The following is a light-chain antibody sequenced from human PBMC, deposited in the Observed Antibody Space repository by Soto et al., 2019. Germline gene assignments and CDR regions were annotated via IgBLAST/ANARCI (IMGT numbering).Light chain of an antibody. CDR3: QQTTINPRP. CDR1: QSISTY. Sequence: DIQMTQSPSSLSASVGDRVTITCRASQSISTYLNWYQQKPGKATRLLIFGASNLKSGVSSRFSGSGSGTDFTLTISSLQPDDFATYFCQQTTINPRPFGGGTNVEVK. V-gene: IGKV1-39*01. CDR2: GAS. J-gene: IGKJ4*01.